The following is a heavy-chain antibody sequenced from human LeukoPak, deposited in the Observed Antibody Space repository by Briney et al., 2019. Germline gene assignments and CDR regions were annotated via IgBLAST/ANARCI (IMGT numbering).Heavy chain of an antibody. D-gene: IGHD3-22*01. CDR2: ISGSGGST. CDR1: GFTFSSYA. J-gene: IGHJ4*02. Sequence: GGSLRLSCAASGFTFSSYAMSWVRQAPGKGLEWVSVISGSGGSTYYADSVKGHFTISRDNSKNTLYLQMNSLRAEDTAVYYCARAADGSDWYYYDSSGYFDYWGQGTLVTVSS. CDR3: ARAADGSDWYYYDSSGYFDY. V-gene: IGHV3-23*01.